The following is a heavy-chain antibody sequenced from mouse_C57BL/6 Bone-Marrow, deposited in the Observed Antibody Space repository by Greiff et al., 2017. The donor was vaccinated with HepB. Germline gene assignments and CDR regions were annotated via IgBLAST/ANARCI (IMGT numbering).Heavy chain of an antibody. CDR3: AIYDYDVDY. V-gene: IGHV5-17*01. J-gene: IGHJ4*01. CDR1: GFTFSDYG. CDR2: IGSGSSTI. Sequence: EVMLVESGGGLVKPGGSLKLSCAASGFTFSDYGMHWVRQAPEKGLEWVAYIGSGSSTIYYADTVKGRFTISRDNAKNTLFLQMTSLRSEDTAMYYCAIYDYDVDYWGQGTSVTVSS. D-gene: IGHD2-4*01.